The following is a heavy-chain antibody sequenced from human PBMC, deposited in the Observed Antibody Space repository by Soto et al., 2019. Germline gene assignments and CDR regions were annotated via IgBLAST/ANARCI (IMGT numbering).Heavy chain of an antibody. CDR1: GGTFSSYT. Sequence: GASVKVSCKASGGTFSSYTISWVRQAPGQGLEWMGRIIPILGIANYAQKFQGRVTITADKSTSTAYMELSSLRSEDTAVYYCARRVSAKRDGYNPNYYYYYGMDVWGQGTTVTVSS. D-gene: IGHD5-12*01. V-gene: IGHV1-69*02. CDR2: IIPILGIA. J-gene: IGHJ6*02. CDR3: ARRVSAKRDGYNPNYYYYYGMDV.